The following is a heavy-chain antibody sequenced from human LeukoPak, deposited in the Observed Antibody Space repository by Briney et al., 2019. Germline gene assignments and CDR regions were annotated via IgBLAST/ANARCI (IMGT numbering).Heavy chain of an antibody. CDR3: ARLRRDGYNRLAFDY. J-gene: IGHJ4*02. CDR2: IYHSGNT. CDR1: GGSISSSNW. Sequence: ASETLSLTCAVSGGSISSSNWWSWVRQSPGKGLEWIGEIYHSGNTNYSPSLESRVTISVDTSKNQFSLKLSSVTAADTAVYYCARLRRDGYNRLAFDYWGQGTLVTVSS. D-gene: IGHD5-24*01. V-gene: IGHV4-4*02.